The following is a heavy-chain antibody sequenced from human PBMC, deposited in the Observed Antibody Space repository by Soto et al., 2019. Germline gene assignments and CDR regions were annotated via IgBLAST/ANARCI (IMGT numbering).Heavy chain of an antibody. D-gene: IGHD3-10*01. V-gene: IGHV3-23*01. CDR2: ISGSGGST. CDR3: AREGITMVRGVILPLPYGMDV. Sequence: GGSLRLSCAASGFTFSSYAMSWVRQAPGKGLEWVSAISGSGGSTYYADSVKGRFTISRDNSKNTLYLQMNSLRAEDTAVYYCAREGITMVRGVILPLPYGMDVWGQGTTVTVSS. CDR1: GFTFSSYA. J-gene: IGHJ6*02.